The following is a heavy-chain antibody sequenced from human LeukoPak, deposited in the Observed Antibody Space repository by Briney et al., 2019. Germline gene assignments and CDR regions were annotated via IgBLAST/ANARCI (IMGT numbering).Heavy chain of an antibody. CDR3: AKSSDSSGYYAPFDY. J-gene: IGHJ4*02. CDR1: GFTFSSYA. D-gene: IGHD3-22*01. V-gene: IGHV3-23*01. Sequence: PGGSLRLSWAASGFTFSSYAMSWVRQAPGKGLEWVSAISGSGGSTYYADSVKGRFTISRDNSKNTLYLQMNSLRAEDTAVYYCAKSSDSSGYYAPFDYWGQGTLVTVSS. CDR2: ISGSGGST.